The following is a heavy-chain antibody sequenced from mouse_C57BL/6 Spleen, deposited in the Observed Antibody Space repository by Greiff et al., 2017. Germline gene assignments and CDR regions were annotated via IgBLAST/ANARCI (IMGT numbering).Heavy chain of an antibody. CDR1: GYAFSSSW. J-gene: IGHJ4*01. D-gene: IGHD1-1*01. Sequence: QVQLQQSGPELVKPGASVKISCKASGYAFSSSWMNWVKQRPGKGLEWIGRIYPGDGDTNYNGKFKGKATLTADKSSSTAYMQLSSLTSEDSAVYFCARGGNYYGSRDYAMDYWGQGTSVTVSS. V-gene: IGHV1-82*01. CDR3: ARGGNYYGSRDYAMDY. CDR2: IYPGDGDT.